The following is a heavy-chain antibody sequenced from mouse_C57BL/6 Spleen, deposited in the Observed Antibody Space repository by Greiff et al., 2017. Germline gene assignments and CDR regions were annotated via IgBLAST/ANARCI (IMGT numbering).Heavy chain of an antibody. CDR2: IDPETGGT. J-gene: IGHJ3*01. Sequence: QVQLQQSGAELVRPGASVTLSCKASGYTFTDYEMHWVKQTPVHGLEWIGAIDPETGGTAYTQRFKGKTILTADKSSSTAYMEFRSLTSEYSAVYYCTRTWFAYWGQGTLVTVAA. CDR1: GYTFTDYE. V-gene: IGHV1-15*01. CDR3: TRTWFAY.